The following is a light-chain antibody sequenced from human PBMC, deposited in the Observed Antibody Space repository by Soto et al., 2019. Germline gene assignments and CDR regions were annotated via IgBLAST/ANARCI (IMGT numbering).Light chain of an antibody. J-gene: IGKJ4*01. CDR2: AAS. CDR1: QGISSS. V-gene: IGKV1-12*01. Sequence: DIQMTQSQSSVSASVGARVTITCRASQGISSSLALYQQKPGQAPKLLIYAASSLPSGVPSRFSGSGSGTNFTLTISSLQHEDFAAYYCQQANTFPPIFGGGTKVEIK. CDR3: QQANTFPPI.